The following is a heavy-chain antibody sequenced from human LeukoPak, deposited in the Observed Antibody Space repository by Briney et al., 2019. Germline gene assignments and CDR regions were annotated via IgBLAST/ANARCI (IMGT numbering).Heavy chain of an antibody. CDR3: ARAPYSSSSVDY. J-gene: IGHJ4*02. V-gene: IGHV4-31*03. CDR2: IYYSGST. Sequence: TLSLTCTVSGGSISSGGYFWTWIRQQPGKGLEWIGYIYYSGSTYYNPSLKSRVTISVDLSKNQFSLKLSSVTAADTAVYYCARAPYSSSSVDYWGQGTLVTLST. CDR1: GGSISSGGYF. D-gene: IGHD6-6*01.